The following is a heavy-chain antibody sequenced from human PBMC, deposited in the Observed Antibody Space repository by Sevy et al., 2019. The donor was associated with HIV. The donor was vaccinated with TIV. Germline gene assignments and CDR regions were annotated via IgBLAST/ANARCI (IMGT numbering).Heavy chain of an antibody. Sequence: ASVKVSCKASGYTFIDYYIHWVRQAPGQGLEWMGWINPNNDGTCYSQKFHGRVTMTRDTSISTAYMELSRLGSDDTALYYCARDTRFGELLSPHYFDYWGQGTLVTVSS. CDR3: ARDTRFGELLSPHYFDY. D-gene: IGHD3-10*01. CDR1: GYTFIDYY. V-gene: IGHV1-2*02. CDR2: INPNNDGT. J-gene: IGHJ4*02.